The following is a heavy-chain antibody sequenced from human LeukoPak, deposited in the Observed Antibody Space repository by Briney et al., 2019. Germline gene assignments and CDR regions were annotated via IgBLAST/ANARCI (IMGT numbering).Heavy chain of an antibody. J-gene: IGHJ4*02. CDR2: IYYSGTT. V-gene: IGHV4-39*01. Sequence: SETLSLTCTVSGGSISSSSYYWGWIRQPPGKGLEWIGSIYYSGTTYYNPSLKSRVTVSVDTSKNQFSLKLSSVTAADTAVYYCARRPYGSGSYPFDYWGQGTLVTVSS. CDR3: ARRPYGSGSYPFDY. CDR1: GGSISSSSYY. D-gene: IGHD3-10*01.